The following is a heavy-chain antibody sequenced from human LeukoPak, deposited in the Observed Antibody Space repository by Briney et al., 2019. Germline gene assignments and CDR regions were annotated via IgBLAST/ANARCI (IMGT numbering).Heavy chain of an antibody. D-gene: IGHD3-22*01. V-gene: IGHV3-15*01. Sequence: GGSLRLSCAASELTLSNAWMSWVRQAPGKGLEWVGRIKSKTDGGTTDYAAPVEGRFTISRDDSKNTLYLQMNSLKTEDTAVYYCTTLTMIVVHNDYWGQGTLVTVSS. CDR1: ELTLSNAW. CDR3: TTLTMIVVHNDY. J-gene: IGHJ4*02. CDR2: IKSKTDGGTT.